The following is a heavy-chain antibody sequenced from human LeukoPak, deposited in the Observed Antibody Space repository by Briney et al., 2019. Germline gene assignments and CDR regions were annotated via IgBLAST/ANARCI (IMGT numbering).Heavy chain of an antibody. J-gene: IGHJ4*02. V-gene: IGHV3-53*01. D-gene: IGHD4-11*01. Sequence: PGGSLRLSCAASGFTVNSNYMSWVRQAAGKGLEWVSVIYSGGSTYYADSVKGRFTISRDNAKSSLSLQMNSLRAEDTAVYYCARGHSNYGDYFDYWGQGTLVTVSS. CDR2: IYSGGST. CDR1: GFTVNSNY. CDR3: ARGHSNYGDYFDY.